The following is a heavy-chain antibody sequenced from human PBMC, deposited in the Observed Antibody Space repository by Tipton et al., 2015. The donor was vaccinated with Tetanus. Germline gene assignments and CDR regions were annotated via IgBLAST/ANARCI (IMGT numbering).Heavy chain of an antibody. J-gene: IGHJ3*02. Sequence: TLSLTCTVSGASINSGGYYWTWIRQRPGKGLEWIGYRYYTGSTYYTPYLRSRVTMSFDTSQNQFSLNLTSVTAADTAVYYCARLYGSTWSDYGAFDIWGRGTLVAVSS. D-gene: IGHD3-16*01. V-gene: IGHV4-31*03. CDR2: RYYTGST. CDR1: GASINSGGYY. CDR3: ARLYGSTWSDYGAFDI.